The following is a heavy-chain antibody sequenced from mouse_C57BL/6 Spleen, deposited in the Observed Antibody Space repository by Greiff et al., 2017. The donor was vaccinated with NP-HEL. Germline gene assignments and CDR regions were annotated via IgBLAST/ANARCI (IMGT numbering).Heavy chain of an antibody. J-gene: IGHJ2*01. CDR2: IDPETGGT. V-gene: IGHV1-15*01. D-gene: IGHD1-1*01. CDR1: GYTFTDYE. CDR3: TRRKVHYYGSSSYYFDY. Sequence: QVHVKQSGAELVRPGASVTLSCKASGYTFTDYEMHWVKQTPVHGLEWIGAIDPETGGTAYNQKFKGKAILTADKSSSTAYMELRSLTSEDSAVYYCTRRKVHYYGSSSYYFDYWGQGTTLTVSS.